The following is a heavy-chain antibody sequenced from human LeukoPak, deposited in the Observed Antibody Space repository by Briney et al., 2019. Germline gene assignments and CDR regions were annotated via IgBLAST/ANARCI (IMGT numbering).Heavy chain of an antibody. Sequence: GGSLRLSXAASGFTFSSYGMHWVRQAPGKGLEWVAFIRYDGSNKYYADSVKGRFTISRDNSKNTLYLQMNSLRAEDTAVYYCAKDKLDESYYGVYFDYWGQGTLVTVSS. D-gene: IGHD1-26*01. V-gene: IGHV3-30*02. CDR2: IRYDGSNK. CDR3: AKDKLDESYYGVYFDY. J-gene: IGHJ4*02. CDR1: GFTFSSYG.